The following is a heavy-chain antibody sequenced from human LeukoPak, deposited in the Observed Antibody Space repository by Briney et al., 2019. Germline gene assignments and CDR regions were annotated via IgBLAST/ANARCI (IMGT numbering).Heavy chain of an antibody. J-gene: IGHJ3*02. CDR2: INPNSGGT. CDR3: ARDFRSWGAFDI. CDR1: GYTFTGYY. Sequence: ASVRVSCKASGYTFTGYYMRWVRQAPGQGLEWMGWINPNSGGTNYAQKFQGRVTMTRDTSISTAYMELSRLRSDDTAVYYCARDFRSWGAFDIWGQGRMVTVSS. D-gene: IGHD1-26*01. V-gene: IGHV1-2*02.